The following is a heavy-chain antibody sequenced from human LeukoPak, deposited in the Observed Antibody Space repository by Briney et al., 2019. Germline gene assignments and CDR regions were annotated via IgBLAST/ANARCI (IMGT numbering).Heavy chain of an antibody. Sequence: ASVKVSCKASGYTFTSYGISWVRQAPGQGLEWMGWINPNSGGTNYAQKFQGRVTMTRDTSISTAYMELSRLRSDDTAVYYCARDPSGVPPLEGLMVYAIFRAYNWFDPWGQGTLVTVSS. CDR1: GYTFTSYG. V-gene: IGHV1-2*02. J-gene: IGHJ5*02. D-gene: IGHD2-8*01. CDR2: INPNSGGT. CDR3: ARDPSGVPPLEGLMVYAIFRAYNWFDP.